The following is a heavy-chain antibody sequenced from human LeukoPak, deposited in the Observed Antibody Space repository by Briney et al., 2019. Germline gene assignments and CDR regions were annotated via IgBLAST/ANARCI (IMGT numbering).Heavy chain of an antibody. D-gene: IGHD4-17*01. CDR1: GLTFSSYS. V-gene: IGHV3-48*01. CDR2: ISSSSSTI. CDR3: AKGTVTTVSYYYYYMDV. Sequence: GGSLRLSCAASGLTFSSYSMNWVRQAPGKGLEWVSYISSSSSTIYYADSVKGRFTISRDNAKNSLYLQMNSLRAEDTSVYYCAKGTVTTVSYYYYYMDVWGKGTTVTVSS. J-gene: IGHJ6*03.